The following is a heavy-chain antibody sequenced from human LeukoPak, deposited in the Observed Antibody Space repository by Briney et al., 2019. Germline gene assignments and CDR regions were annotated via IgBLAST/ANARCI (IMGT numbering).Heavy chain of an antibody. CDR2: IKEDGSKT. D-gene: IGHD3-16*01. V-gene: IGHV3-7*01. CDR1: GFIFGNYW. Sequence: GGSLRLSCAASGFIFGNYWMTWVRQAPGKGLEWLVHIKEDGSKTDYVDSVRGRFTISRDNAKNSLYLQMGNLREEDTAVYYCVRDGGFFSFEYWGQGTLVSVSS. CDR3: VRDGGFFSFEY. J-gene: IGHJ4*02.